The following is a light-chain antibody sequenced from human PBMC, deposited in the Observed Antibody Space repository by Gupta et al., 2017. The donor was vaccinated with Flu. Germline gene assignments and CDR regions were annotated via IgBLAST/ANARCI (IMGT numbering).Light chain of an antibody. CDR3: QQDGCSPKT. CDR1: QSVSSSY. J-gene: IGKJ1*01. CDR2: GAS. Sequence: EIVLTQSPGTLSLSPGERATLSCRASQSVSSSYLAWYQQKPGQAPRLLIYGASSRATGIPDRCSGSGSGTDCTLTISRLEPEDVAVYYCQQDGCSPKTFGQGTKVEIK. V-gene: IGKV3-20*01.